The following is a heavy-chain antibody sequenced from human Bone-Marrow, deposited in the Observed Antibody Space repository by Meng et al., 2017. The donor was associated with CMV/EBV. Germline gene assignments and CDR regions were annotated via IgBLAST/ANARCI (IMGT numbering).Heavy chain of an antibody. J-gene: IGHJ6*02. V-gene: IGHV3-30*02. Sequence: GGSLRLSCAASGFTFSSYGMHWVRQAPGKGLEWVAFIRYDGSNKYYADSVKGRFTISRDNAKNSLYLQMNSLRAEDTAVYYCARDITIFGVAPLDVWGQGTTVTVSS. CDR2: IRYDGSNK. D-gene: IGHD3-3*01. CDR1: GFTFSSYG. CDR3: ARDITIFGVAPLDV.